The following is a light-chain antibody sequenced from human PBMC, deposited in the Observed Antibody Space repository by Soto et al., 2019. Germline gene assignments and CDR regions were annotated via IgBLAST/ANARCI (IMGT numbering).Light chain of an antibody. J-gene: IGKJ1*01. CDR1: QSITKW. V-gene: IGKV1-5*01. Sequence: DIQMTQSPSTMFASVGDRVTITCRTSQSITKWLAWYQQKPGKAPKLLIWGASRLDRGIPSRFSGSGSGTDFTLTISSLQPEDFAAYYCQQYDSSPRTFGQGTKVDIK. CDR3: QQYDSSPRT. CDR2: GAS.